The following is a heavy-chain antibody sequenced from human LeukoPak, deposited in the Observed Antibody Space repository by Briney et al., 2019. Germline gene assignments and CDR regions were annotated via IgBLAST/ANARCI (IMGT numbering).Heavy chain of an antibody. J-gene: IGHJ6*03. D-gene: IGHD3-10*01. CDR1: GFTFSTYG. Sequence: PGGSLRLSCAASGFTFSTYGLHWVRQAPGKGLEWVAFIRYDESNKYYADSVKGRFTISRDNSKNTLFLQMNSLRAEDTAVYYCAKSPKSPAISMVRRTSQYNYYMDVWGKGTTVTISS. CDR3: AKSPKSPAISMVRRTSQYNYYMDV. CDR2: IRYDESNK. V-gene: IGHV3-30*02.